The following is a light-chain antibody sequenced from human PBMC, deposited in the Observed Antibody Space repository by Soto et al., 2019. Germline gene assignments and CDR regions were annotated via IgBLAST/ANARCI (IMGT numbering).Light chain of an antibody. CDR2: DAS. J-gene: IGKJ1*01. Sequence: DLQMTQSPSTLSASVGDRVTITCRASQSISSWLAWYQQKPGKAPKFLIYDASSLESGVPSRFSGSGSGTEFTLTISSLQPDDFATYYCQQYNTYSPTFGQGTKVEIK. CDR1: QSISSW. CDR3: QQYNTYSPT. V-gene: IGKV1-5*01.